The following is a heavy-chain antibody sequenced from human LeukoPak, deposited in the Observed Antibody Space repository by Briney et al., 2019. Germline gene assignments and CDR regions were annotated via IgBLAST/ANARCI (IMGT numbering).Heavy chain of an antibody. D-gene: IGHD6-19*01. V-gene: IGHV3-23*01. CDR1: GFTFSSYA. CDR2: ITTRSGST. J-gene: IGHJ4*02. Sequence: QPGGSLRLSCAASGFTFSSYAMSWVRQAPGKGLEWVSTITTRSGSTYYADSVKGRFTISRDNSKNTLYLQMNSLRSEETSIYYCAKEVSWRVAGTMGLDYWGQGTLVTVSS. CDR3: AKEVSWRVAGTMGLDY.